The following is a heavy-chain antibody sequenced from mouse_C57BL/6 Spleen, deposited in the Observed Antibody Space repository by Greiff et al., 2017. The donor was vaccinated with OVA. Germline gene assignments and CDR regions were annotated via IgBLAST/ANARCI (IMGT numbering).Heavy chain of an antibody. CDR2: SRNKANDYTT. CDR3: ARDAGRGGWYFDV. CDR1: GFTFSDFY. J-gene: IGHJ1*03. Sequence: EVKLVESGGGLVQSGRSLRLSCATSGFTFSDFYMEWVRQAPGKGLEWIAASRNKANDYTTEYSASVKGRFIVSRDTSQSILYLQMNALRAEDTAIYYCARDAGRGGWYFDVWGTGTTVTVSS. V-gene: IGHV7-1*01.